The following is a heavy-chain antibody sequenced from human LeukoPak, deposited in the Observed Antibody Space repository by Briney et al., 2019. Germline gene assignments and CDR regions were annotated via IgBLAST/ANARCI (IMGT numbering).Heavy chain of an antibody. D-gene: IGHD3-9*01. Sequence: ASVKVSCKASGGTFSSYAISWVGQAPGPGLEWMGGIIPIFGTANYAQKFQGRVTITADESTSTAYMELSSLRSEDTAVYYCARVLTGYPPWYFDLWGRGTLVTVSS. CDR2: IIPIFGTA. J-gene: IGHJ2*01. V-gene: IGHV1-69*13. CDR1: GGTFSSYA. CDR3: ARVLTGYPPWYFDL.